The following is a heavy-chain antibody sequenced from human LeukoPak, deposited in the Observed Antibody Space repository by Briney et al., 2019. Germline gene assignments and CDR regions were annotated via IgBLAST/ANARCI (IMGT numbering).Heavy chain of an antibody. CDR3: ARVSAVTYYFDY. Sequence: SQTLSLTCTVSGGSISSGDYYWSWLRQPPGKGLEWIGYIYYSGSTYYNPSLKSRVTISVDTSKNQFSLKLSSVTAADTAVYYCARVSAVTYYFDYWGQGTLVTVSS. V-gene: IGHV4-30-4*01. D-gene: IGHD4-17*01. CDR1: GGSISSGDYY. CDR2: IYYSGST. J-gene: IGHJ4*02.